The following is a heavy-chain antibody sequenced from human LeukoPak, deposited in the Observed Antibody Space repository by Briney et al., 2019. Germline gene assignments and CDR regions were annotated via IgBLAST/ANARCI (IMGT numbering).Heavy chain of an antibody. CDR3: ASLRYLGSGEDQEYFQH. V-gene: IGHV4-59*01. J-gene: IGHJ1*01. CDR2: IYYSGST. D-gene: IGHD6-19*01. Sequence: PSETLSLTCTVPGGSISSYYWSWIRQPPGKGLEWIGYIYYSGSTNYNPSLKSRVTISVDTSKNQFSLKLSSATAADTAVYYCASLRYLGSGEDQEYFQHWGQGTLVTVSS. CDR1: GGSISSYY.